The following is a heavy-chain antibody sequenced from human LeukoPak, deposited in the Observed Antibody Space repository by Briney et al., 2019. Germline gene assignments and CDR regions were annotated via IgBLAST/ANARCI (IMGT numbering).Heavy chain of an antibody. CDR2: INPSGGNT. V-gene: IGHV1-46*01. CDR1: GYTFTSYY. D-gene: IGHD2-15*01. CDR3: ARDAGQFCSGGSCLLMDV. J-gene: IGHJ6*02. Sequence: ASVKVSCKASGYTFTSYYMHWVRQAPGQGLEWMGIINPSGGNTTYAQKFQGRVTMTRDTSTNTVYMELSSLRSEDTAVYYCARDAGQFCSGGSCLLMDVWGQGTTVTVSS.